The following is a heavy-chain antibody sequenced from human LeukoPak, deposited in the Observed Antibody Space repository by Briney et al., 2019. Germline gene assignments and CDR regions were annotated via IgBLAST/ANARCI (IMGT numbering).Heavy chain of an antibody. D-gene: IGHD6-13*01. J-gene: IGHJ6*03. CDR2: IYYSGST. Sequence: PETLSLTCTVSGGSISSSSYYWGWIRQPPGKGLEWIGSIYYSGSTNYNPSLKSRVTISVDTSKNQFSLKLSSVTAADTAVYYCARGLPGSWPNYYYYYMDVWGKGTTVTVSS. CDR1: GGSISSSSYY. CDR3: ARGLPGSWPNYYYYYMDV. V-gene: IGHV4-39*07.